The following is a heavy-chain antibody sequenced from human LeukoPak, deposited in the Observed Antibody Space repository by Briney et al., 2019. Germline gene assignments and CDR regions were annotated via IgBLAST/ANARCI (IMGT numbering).Heavy chain of an antibody. CDR1: GYTLTSYD. V-gene: IGHV1-8*01. J-gene: IGHJ5*02. Sequence: GASVKVSCKASGYTLTSYDINWVRQTTGQGLEWMGWMNPNSGNTGYAQKFQGRVTMTRNTSISTAYMELSSLRSEDTAVYYCAGDYGGSSGWFDPWGQGTLVTVSS. D-gene: IGHD4-23*01. CDR2: MNPNSGNT. CDR3: AGDYGGSSGWFDP.